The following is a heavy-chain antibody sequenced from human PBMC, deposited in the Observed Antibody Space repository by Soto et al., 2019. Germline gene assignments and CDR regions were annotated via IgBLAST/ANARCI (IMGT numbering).Heavy chain of an antibody. J-gene: IGHJ5*02. CDR1: GFTFRSFT. V-gene: IGHV3-21*01. D-gene: IGHD6-13*01. CDR2: ISSNSAYI. Sequence: GSLRLSCAASGFTFRSFTMNWVRQAPGKGLEWVSTISSNSAYIYYTDALRGRFTISRDDAKNSLHLQMNSLRAEDTAVYYCTRDASRDSSARGWFDPWGPGTLVTVSS. CDR3: TRDASRDSSARGWFDP.